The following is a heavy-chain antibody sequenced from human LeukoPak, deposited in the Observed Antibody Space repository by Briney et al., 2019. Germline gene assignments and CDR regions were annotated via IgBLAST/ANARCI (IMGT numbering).Heavy chain of an antibody. D-gene: IGHD3-10*01. CDR1: GFTFSSYG. J-gene: IGHJ4*02. Sequence: GRSLRLSCAASGFTFSSYGMHWVRQAPGKGLEWVALISLDGSNKDYAESVKGRFTISRDSSKNTLYLQMNSLRAEDTAVYYCAKDGEVSWFGPESYWGQGTLVAASS. CDR3: AKDGEVSWFGPESY. CDR2: ISLDGSNK. V-gene: IGHV3-30*18.